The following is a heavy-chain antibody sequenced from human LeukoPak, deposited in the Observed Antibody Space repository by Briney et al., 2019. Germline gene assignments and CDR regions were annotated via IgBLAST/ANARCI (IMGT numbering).Heavy chain of an antibody. CDR1: GFTFSSYW. Sequence: GGSLRLSCAVSGFTFSSYWMTWVRQAPGKGLEWVANIKQGGTERYYVDSVKGRFTISRDNSKNTLYLQMNSLRAEDTAVYYCARIYCGGDCYDYWGQGTLVTVSS. V-gene: IGHV3-7*03. CDR3: ARIYCGGDCYDY. CDR2: IKQGGTER. J-gene: IGHJ4*02. D-gene: IGHD2-21*01.